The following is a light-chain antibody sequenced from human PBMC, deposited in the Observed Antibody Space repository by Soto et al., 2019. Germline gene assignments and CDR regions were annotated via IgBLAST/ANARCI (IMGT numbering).Light chain of an antibody. Sequence: QAVVTQPPSVSAAPGQKVTISCSGSSSNIGNNFVSWYQQLPGTAPKVLLYDNNRRPSGIPDRFSGSKSGTSATLGITGLQAGDEADYYSGAWDNRLGAVVFGGGTKVTVL. CDR2: DNN. CDR1: SSNIGNNF. CDR3: GAWDNRLGAVV. J-gene: IGLJ2*01. V-gene: IGLV1-51*01.